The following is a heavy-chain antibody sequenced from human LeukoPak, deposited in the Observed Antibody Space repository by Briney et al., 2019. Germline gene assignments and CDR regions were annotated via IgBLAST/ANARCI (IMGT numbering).Heavy chain of an antibody. J-gene: IGHJ4*02. D-gene: IGHD3-3*01. Sequence: GGSLRLSCAASGFTFSTYWMSWVRQAPGKGLEWVANVKEDGSEKYYGDSVKGRFTISRDNAKNSLYLQMNSLRAEDTAVYYCARGFGAAAAVLDWGQGTLVTVSS. CDR1: GFTFSTYW. V-gene: IGHV3-7*01. CDR2: VKEDGSEK. CDR3: ARGFGAAAAVLD.